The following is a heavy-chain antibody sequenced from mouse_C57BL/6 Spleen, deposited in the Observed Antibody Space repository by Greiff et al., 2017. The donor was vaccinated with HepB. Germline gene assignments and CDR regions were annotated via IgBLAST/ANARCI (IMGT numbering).Heavy chain of an antibody. CDR3: AREFITTVRGYFDV. D-gene: IGHD1-1*01. J-gene: IGHJ1*03. Sequence: LVESGPELVKPGASVKISCKASGYSFTDYNMNWVKQSNGKSLEWIGVINPNYGTTSYNQKFKGKATLTVDQSSSTAYMQLNSLTSEDSAVYYCAREFITTVRGYFDVWGTGTTVTVSS. V-gene: IGHV1-39*01. CDR2: INPNYGTT. CDR1: GYSFTDYN.